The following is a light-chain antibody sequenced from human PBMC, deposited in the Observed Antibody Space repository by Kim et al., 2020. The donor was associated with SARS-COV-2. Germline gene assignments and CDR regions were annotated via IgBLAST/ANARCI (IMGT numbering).Light chain of an antibody. CDR1: HTINNF. CDR3: QQSSITPLT. Sequence: ASGGDRVTLTCRASHTINNFLSWYQQKPGKAPTLLIYDAASLQSGVPSRFSGSGSGTDFTLTISSLQTEDFATYYCQQSSITPLTFGGGTKVDIK. J-gene: IGKJ4*01. CDR2: DAA. V-gene: IGKV1-39*01.